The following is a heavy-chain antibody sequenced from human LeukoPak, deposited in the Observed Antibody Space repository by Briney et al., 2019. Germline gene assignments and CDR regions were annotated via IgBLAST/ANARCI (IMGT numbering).Heavy chain of an antibody. CDR1: GYSISSGYY. V-gene: IGHV4-38-2*02. Sequence: SETLSLTCTVSGYSISSGYYWGWIRQPPGKGLEWIGSIYHSGSTYYNPSLKSRVTISVDTSKNQFSLKLSSVTAADTAVYYCARPQATIAAAGFDYWGQGTLVTVSS. D-gene: IGHD6-13*01. J-gene: IGHJ4*02. CDR2: IYHSGST. CDR3: ARPQATIAAAGFDY.